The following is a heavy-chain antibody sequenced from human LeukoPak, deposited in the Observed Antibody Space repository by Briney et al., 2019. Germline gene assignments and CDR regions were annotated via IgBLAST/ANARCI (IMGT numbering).Heavy chain of an antibody. CDR2: INHSGAP. Sequence: PSETLSLTCAISGGSFSGYYCSWIRQSPGKGLEWIGEINHSGAPKYTPSLKSRATISVDTSKNQFSLRLNSVTAADTAVYFCARGRGYSYGYNYYVEVWGKGTTVTVSS. J-gene: IGHJ6*03. CDR3: ARGRGYSYGYNYYVEV. CDR1: GGSFSGYY. V-gene: IGHV4-34*01. D-gene: IGHD5-12*01.